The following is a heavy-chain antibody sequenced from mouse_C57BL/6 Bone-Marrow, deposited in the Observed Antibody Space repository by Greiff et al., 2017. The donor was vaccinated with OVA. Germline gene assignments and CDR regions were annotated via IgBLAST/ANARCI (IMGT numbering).Heavy chain of an antibody. D-gene: IGHD2-1*01. CDR3: ARSLYGNYGEGRDY. CDR1: GYTFTDYY. V-gene: IGHV1-84*01. J-gene: IGHJ2*01. CDR2: IYPGSGNT. Sequence: QVHVKQSGPELVKPGASVKISCKASGYTFTDYYIHWVKQRPGQGLEWIGWIYPGSGNTKYNEKFKGKATLTVDTSSSTAYMQLSSLTSEDAAVYFCARSLYGNYGEGRDYWGQGTTLTVSS.